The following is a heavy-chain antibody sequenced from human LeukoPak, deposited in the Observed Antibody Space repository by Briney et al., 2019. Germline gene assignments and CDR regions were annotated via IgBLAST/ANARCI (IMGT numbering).Heavy chain of an antibody. Sequence: KPSETLSLTCAVSGASISGSGYYWGWIRQAPGKGLEWVSYITTSTTTIYYADSVKGRFTISRDNAKNSLYLQMNSLRAEDTAVYYCARRGASTGGLDYWGQGTLVTVSS. D-gene: IGHD1-1*01. CDR3: ARRGASTGGLDY. CDR2: ITTSTTTI. V-gene: IGHV3-11*04. J-gene: IGHJ4*02. CDR1: GASISGSGYY.